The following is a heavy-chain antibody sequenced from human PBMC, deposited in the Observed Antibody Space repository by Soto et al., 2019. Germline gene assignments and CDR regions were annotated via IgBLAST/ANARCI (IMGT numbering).Heavy chain of an antibody. CDR2: ISWNSGSI. D-gene: IGHD6-19*01. J-gene: IGHJ4*02. V-gene: IGHV3-9*01. Sequence: GGSLRLSCAASGFTFDDYAMHWVRQAPGKGLEWVSGISWNSGSIGYADSVKGRFTISRDNAKNSLYLQMNSLRAEDTALYYCAKVYVAGTYFDYWGKGTLVTVYS. CDR1: GFTFDDYA. CDR3: AKVYVAGTYFDY.